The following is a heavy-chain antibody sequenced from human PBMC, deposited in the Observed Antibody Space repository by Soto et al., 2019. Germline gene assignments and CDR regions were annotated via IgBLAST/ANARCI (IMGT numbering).Heavy chain of an antibody. CDR2: IDWDDDK. J-gene: IGHJ5*02. D-gene: IGHD6-25*01. CDR1: GFSLSTGGMC. V-gene: IGHV2-70*01. Sequence: SGPTLVNPTQTLTLTCTFSGFSLSTGGMCVSWIRQPPGKALEWLALIDWDDDKYYSTSLNTRLTISKDTSKNQVVLTMTNMDPADTATYYCARLPANWFDPWGQGTLVTVSS. CDR3: ARLPANWFDP.